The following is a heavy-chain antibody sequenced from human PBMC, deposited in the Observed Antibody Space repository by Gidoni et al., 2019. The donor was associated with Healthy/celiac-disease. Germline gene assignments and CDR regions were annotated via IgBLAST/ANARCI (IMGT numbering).Heavy chain of an antibody. CDR2: IVPIFGTA. J-gene: IGHJ5*02. Sequence: QVQLVQSGADVKKPGSSVKFSCKASGGTFSSYAISWVRQAPGQGLEWMGGIVPIFGTANYAQKFQGRVTITADKSPSTAYMELSSLRSEDTAVYYCARSAIFGVVISRGWFDPWGQGTLVTVSS. D-gene: IGHD3-3*01. V-gene: IGHV1-69*06. CDR1: GGTFSSYA. CDR3: ARSAIFGVVISRGWFDP.